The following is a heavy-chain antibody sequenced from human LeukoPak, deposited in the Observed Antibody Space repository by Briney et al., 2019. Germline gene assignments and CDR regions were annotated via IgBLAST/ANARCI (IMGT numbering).Heavy chain of an antibody. J-gene: IGHJ2*01. CDR2: IYYSGST. CDR3: ARAGGSDLGYWYFDL. CDR1: RGSISSSSYY. V-gene: IGHV4-39*07. D-gene: IGHD1-26*01. Sequence: KPSETLSLTCTVSRGSISSSSYYWGWIRQPRGKGLEGIGSIYYSGSTYYNPSLKTRVTISVDTSKNQFSLKLSSVTAADTAVYYCARAGGSDLGYWYFDLWGRGTLVTVSS.